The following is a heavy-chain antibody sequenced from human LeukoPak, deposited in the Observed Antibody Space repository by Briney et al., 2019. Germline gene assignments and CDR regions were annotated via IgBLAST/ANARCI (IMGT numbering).Heavy chain of an antibody. Sequence: PGRSLRLSCAASGFTFSSYGMHWVRQAPGKGLEWVAVIWYDGSNKYYADSVKGRFTISRDNSKNTLYLQMNSLRVGDTAVYYCARGDPTVTTKQNFDYWGQGTLVTVSS. D-gene: IGHD4-17*01. J-gene: IGHJ4*02. CDR2: IWYDGSNK. CDR1: GFTFSSYG. CDR3: ARGDPTVTTKQNFDY. V-gene: IGHV3-33*08.